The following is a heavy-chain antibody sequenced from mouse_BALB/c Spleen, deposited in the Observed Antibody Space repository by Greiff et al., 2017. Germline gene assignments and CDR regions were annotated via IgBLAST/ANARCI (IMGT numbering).Heavy chain of an antibody. V-gene: IGHV2-9*02. CDR1: GFSLTNYG. Sequence: QVQLKESGPGLVAPSQSLSITCTVSGFSLTNYGVHWVRQPPGKGLEWLGVIWAGGNTNYKSALMSRLSISKDNSKSQVFLKMNSLQSDDIAMYYCVSELGGFAYWGQGTLVTVSA. J-gene: IGHJ3*01. CDR3: VSELGGFAY. D-gene: IGHD4-1*01. CDR2: IWAGGNT.